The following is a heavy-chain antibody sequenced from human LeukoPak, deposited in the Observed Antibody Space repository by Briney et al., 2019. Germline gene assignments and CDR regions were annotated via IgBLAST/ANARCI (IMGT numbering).Heavy chain of an antibody. D-gene: IGHD3-10*01. J-gene: IGHJ4*02. Sequence: PSETLSLTCTVSGDSISGFYWSWIRQAAGKGLEWIGHIYTSGSTNYNPSLKSRVTMSVDMSKDQFSLKLRSVTAADTAVYYCARDRYYYGSGSFDYWGQGTLVTVSS. CDR2: IYTSGST. CDR1: GDSISGFY. CDR3: ARDRYYYGSGSFDY. V-gene: IGHV4-4*07.